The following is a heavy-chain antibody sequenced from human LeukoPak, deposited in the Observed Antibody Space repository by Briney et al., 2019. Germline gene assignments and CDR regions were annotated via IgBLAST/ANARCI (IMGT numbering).Heavy chain of an antibody. CDR1: GFTFSSYS. CDR2: ISSSSSYI. CDR3: ARERGSYSSGQRFDY. Sequence: PGGSLRLSCAASGFTFSSYSMNWVRQAPGKGLEWVSSISSSSSYIYYADSVKGRFTISRDNAKNSLYLQMNSLRAEDTAVYYCARERGSYSSGQRFDYWGQGTLVTVSS. V-gene: IGHV3-21*01. J-gene: IGHJ4*02. D-gene: IGHD6-19*01.